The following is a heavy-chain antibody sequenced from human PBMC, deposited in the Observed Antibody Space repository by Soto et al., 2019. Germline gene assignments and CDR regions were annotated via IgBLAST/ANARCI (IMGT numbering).Heavy chain of an antibody. Sequence: EERLVESGGDLIHPGGSLRLSCAASGFTFDKYIMHWLRQVPGKGLVWVARISKHGNSTTYADFAKGRFSISRDNAKDTLYLLMSSLRAEDTARYYCARDEGFDPWGQGTMVTVSS. CDR3: ARDEGFDP. V-gene: IGHV3-74*01. J-gene: IGHJ5*02. CDR1: GFTFDKYI. CDR2: ISKHGNST.